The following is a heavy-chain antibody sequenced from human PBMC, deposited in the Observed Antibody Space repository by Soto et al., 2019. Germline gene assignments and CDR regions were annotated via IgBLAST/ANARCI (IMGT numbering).Heavy chain of an antibody. Sequence: LRLSCVASGFTFSSYAMHWVRQAPGKGLEWVAVISYDGSNKYYADSVKSRFTISRDNSKNTLYLQMNGLRAEDTAVYYCARDRYDILTGFPDAFDIWGQGTMVTVSS. V-gene: IGHV3-30-3*01. CDR3: ARDRYDILTGFPDAFDI. J-gene: IGHJ3*02. D-gene: IGHD3-9*01. CDR2: ISYDGSNK. CDR1: GFTFSSYA.